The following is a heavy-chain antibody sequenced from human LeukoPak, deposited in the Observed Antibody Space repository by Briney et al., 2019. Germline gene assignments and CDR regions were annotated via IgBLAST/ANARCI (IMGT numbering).Heavy chain of an antibody. CDR2: IIPIFGTA. V-gene: IGHV1-69*06. CDR3: VARPNYYYYYYMDV. D-gene: IGHD6-6*01. Sequence: GSSVKVSCECSGGTFSSYAISWVRQAPGQGLEWMGGIIPIFGTANYAQKFQGRVTITADKSTSTAYMELSSLRSEDTAAYYCVARPNYYYYYYMDVWGKGTTVTVSS. CDR1: GGTFSSYA. J-gene: IGHJ6*03.